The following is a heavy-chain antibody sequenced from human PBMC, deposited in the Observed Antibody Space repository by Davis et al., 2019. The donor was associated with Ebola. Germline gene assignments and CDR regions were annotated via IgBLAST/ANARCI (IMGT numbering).Heavy chain of an antibody. Sequence: GESLKISCAASGFTFTTYWMSWVRQAPGKGLEWLANINQDGSVTQYVDSMKGRFTISRDNAKNSVYLQMNSLRAEDTAVYYCAREKGLQFYHYGMDVWGKGTTVTVSS. J-gene: IGHJ6*04. CDR2: INQDGSVT. D-gene: IGHD5-24*01. CDR1: GFTFTTYW. V-gene: IGHV3-7*01. CDR3: AREKGLQFYHYGMDV.